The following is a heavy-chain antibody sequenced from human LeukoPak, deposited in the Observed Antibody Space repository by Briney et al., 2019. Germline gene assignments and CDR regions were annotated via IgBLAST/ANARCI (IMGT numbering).Heavy chain of an antibody. CDR1: GGSFSAYY. CDR3: ARRFGAWLSCDY. V-gene: IGHV4-34*01. Sequence: SETLSLPFAVYGGSFSAYYWSWIRQPPGKGLEWIGEINHSGSTNYNPSLKSRVTISVDTSKNQFSLKLNSVTAADTAVYYCARRFGAWLSCDYWGQGTLVTVSS. J-gene: IGHJ4*02. CDR2: INHSGST. D-gene: IGHD5-24*01.